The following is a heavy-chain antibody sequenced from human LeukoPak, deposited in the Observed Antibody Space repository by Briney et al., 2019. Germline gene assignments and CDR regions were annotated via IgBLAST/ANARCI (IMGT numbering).Heavy chain of an antibody. CDR3: ARGAGTRDYYYYMDV. CDR1: GFTFSSYW. CDR2: IKQDGSEK. J-gene: IGHJ6*03. V-gene: IGHV3-7*01. D-gene: IGHD6-13*01. Sequence: GGSLRLSCAASGFTFSSYWMSWVRQAPGKGLEWVANIKQDGSEKYYVDSVKGRFTISRDNAKNSLYLQMNSLRAEDTAVYYCARGAGTRDYYYYMDVWGKGTTVTVSS.